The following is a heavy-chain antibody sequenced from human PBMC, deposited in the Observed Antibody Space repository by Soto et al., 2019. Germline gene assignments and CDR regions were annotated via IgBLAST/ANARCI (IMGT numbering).Heavy chain of an antibody. CDR2: IYHSGST. J-gene: IGHJ5*02. V-gene: IGHV4-30-2*01. D-gene: IGHD3-3*01. CDR1: GGSISSGGYS. Sequence: SETLSLTCAVSGGSISSGGYSWSWIRQPPGKGLEWIGYIYHSGSTYYNPSLKSRVTISVDRSKNQFSLKLSSVTAADTAVYYCARDQLSHVGVVIDAWFGPWGQGTLVSVSS. CDR3: ARDQLSHVGVVIDAWFGP.